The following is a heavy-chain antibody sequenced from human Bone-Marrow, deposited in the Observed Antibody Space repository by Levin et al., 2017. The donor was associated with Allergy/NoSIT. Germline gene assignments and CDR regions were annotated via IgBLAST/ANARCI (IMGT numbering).Heavy chain of an antibody. CDR1: GFSFNTYG. D-gene: IGHD2-2*02. V-gene: IGHV3-23*01. J-gene: IGHJ6*03. CDR2: VSGGGVT. CDR3: ARLGEDYTPRGLYYLDV. Sequence: QSGGSLRLSCAASGFSFNTYGVAWVRQAPGRGLEWVAGVSGGGVTYHADSVKDRFRFIPRGRSQNTVSLQLNSLRVEDTATYYCARLGEDYTPRGLYYLDVWGKGTSVTVAS.